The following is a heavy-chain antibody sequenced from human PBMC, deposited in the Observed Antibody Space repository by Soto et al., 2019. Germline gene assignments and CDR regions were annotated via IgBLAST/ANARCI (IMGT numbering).Heavy chain of an antibody. J-gene: IGHJ5*02. CDR2: ISSSSSYI. D-gene: IGHD3-9*01. Sequence: GGSLRLSCAASRFTFSSYSMNWVRQAPGKGLEWVSSISSSSSYIYYADSVKGRFTISRDNAKHSLYLQMISLRAEDTAVYYCARDPSSDYDILTGYHPNWFVPWGQATLPTGSS. CDR3: ARDPSSDYDILTGYHPNWFVP. CDR1: RFTFSSYS. V-gene: IGHV3-21*01.